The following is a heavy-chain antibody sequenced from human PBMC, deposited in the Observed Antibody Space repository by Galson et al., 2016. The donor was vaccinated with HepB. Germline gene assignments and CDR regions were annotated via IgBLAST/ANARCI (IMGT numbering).Heavy chain of an antibody. CDR2: MYYSGST. D-gene: IGHD4-17*01. V-gene: IGHV4-39*01. Sequence: LSLACAVSGGSISSSRHYWGWIRQPPGKGLEWIASMYYSGSTYYNPSLKSRVTISVDTSKNQLSLELSSVTAADTAMYYCARHDYGDFLFDYWGQGTLVIVSS. J-gene: IGHJ4*02. CDR3: ARHDYGDFLFDY. CDR1: GGSISSSRHY.